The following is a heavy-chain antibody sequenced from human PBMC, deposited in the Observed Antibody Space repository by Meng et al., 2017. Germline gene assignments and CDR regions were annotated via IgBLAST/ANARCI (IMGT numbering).Heavy chain of an antibody. CDR3: ARGGRVRGVSYYYYGMDV. D-gene: IGHD3-10*01. V-gene: IGHV3-66*02. CDR1: GFTVSNNY. Sequence: GESLKISCAASGFTVSNNYMSWVRQAPGKGLEWVSVIYSGGSTHYADSVKGRFTISRDNSKNTLYLQMNSLRAEDTAVYYCARGGRVRGVSYYYYGMDVWGQGTTVTVSS. J-gene: IGHJ6*02. CDR2: IYSGGST.